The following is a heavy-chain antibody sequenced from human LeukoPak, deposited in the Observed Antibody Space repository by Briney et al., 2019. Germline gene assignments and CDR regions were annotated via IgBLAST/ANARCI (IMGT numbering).Heavy chain of an antibody. Sequence: GGSLRHSCAASGFTFSNYAFHWVRQAPGKGLEWVAALSYDGSKESYADSVKGRFTISRDISKNTLFVQINSLRAEDTAVYYCARQVTTPLGGLDFWGQGTLVTVSS. CDR1: GFTFSNYA. V-gene: IGHV3-30-3*01. J-gene: IGHJ4*02. D-gene: IGHD4-17*01. CDR3: ARQVTTPLGGLDF. CDR2: LSYDGSKE.